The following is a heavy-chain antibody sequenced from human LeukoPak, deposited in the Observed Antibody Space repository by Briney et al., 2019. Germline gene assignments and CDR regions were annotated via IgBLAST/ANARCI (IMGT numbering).Heavy chain of an antibody. CDR1: GYSFTSYW. Sequence: GESLKISCKGSGYSFTSYWIGWVRQMPGKGLEWMGIIYPGDSDTRYSPSFQGQVTISADKSISTAYLQWSSLKASDTAIYYCARLSVGPYSSSSNDYWGQGTLVTVSS. V-gene: IGHV5-51*01. J-gene: IGHJ4*02. CDR2: IYPGDSDT. D-gene: IGHD6-6*01. CDR3: ARLSVGPYSSSSNDY.